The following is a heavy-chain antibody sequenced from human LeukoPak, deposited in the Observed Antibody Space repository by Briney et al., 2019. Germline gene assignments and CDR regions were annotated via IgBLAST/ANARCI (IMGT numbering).Heavy chain of an antibody. CDR1: GGSINNTLFY. J-gene: IGHJ4*02. D-gene: IGHD3-22*01. V-gene: IGHV4-39*07. CDR2: VYYDGIN. Sequence: SETLSLTCTVSGGSINNTLFYWGWIRQPPGKGLEWIGTVYYDGINYSSPSLKSRVATSVDTSKNQFSLRLSSVTAADTAVYFCAKRGVVIRVIQVGFHKEAYYFDSWGQGVLVTVSS. CDR3: AKRGVVIRVIQVGFHKEAYYFDS.